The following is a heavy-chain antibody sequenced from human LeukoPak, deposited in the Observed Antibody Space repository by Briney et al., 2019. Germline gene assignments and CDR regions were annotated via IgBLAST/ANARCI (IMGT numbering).Heavy chain of an antibody. CDR3: AAGFSNHGYIY. V-gene: IGHV1-58*02. D-gene: IGHD6-13*01. CDR1: GLTFRTSA. Sequence: SVKVSCKASGLTFRTSAMQWVRQTRGQGLEWIGWTVFGSGDTNYAQSLKERVTITRDMSTSTAYMELSSLRSEDTAMYYCAAGFSNHGYIYWGQGTLVTVSS. J-gene: IGHJ4*02. CDR2: TVFGSGDT.